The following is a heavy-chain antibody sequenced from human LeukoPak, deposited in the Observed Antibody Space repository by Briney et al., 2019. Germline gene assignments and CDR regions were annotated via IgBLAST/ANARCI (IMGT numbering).Heavy chain of an antibody. CDR1: GFTFSTYT. V-gene: IGHV3-48*04. Sequence: GGSLRLSCAASGFTFSTYTMNWVRQAPGKGLEWVSYVSSSGGTIYYADSVKGRFTISRDNAKNSLYLQMNGLRAEDTAVYYCARVGTTNYYFYYMDVWGKGTTVTVSS. D-gene: IGHD2-2*01. CDR2: VSSSGGTI. CDR3: ARVGTTNYYFYYMDV. J-gene: IGHJ6*03.